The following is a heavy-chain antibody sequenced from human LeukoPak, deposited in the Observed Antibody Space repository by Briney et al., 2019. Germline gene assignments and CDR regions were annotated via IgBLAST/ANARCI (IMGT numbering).Heavy chain of an antibody. CDR1: GGTFSSYA. Sequence: SVKVSCKASGGTFSSYAISWVRQAPGRGLEWMGGIIPMFGTAKYAQKFQGRVTITADESTSTAYMELSSLRSEDTAVYYCASPYAGRPYYYYAMDVWGKGTTVTVSS. V-gene: IGHV1-69*13. CDR2: IIPMFGTA. D-gene: IGHD3-10*01. CDR3: ASPYAGRPYYYYAMDV. J-gene: IGHJ6*04.